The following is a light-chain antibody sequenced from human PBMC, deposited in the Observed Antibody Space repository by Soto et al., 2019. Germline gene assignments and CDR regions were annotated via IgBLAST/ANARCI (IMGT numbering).Light chain of an antibody. J-gene: IGKJ5*01. Sequence: EVVLTQSPGTLSLSPGERATLSCRASQSVTSTHLAWYQQKPGQAPRLLIYGASSRAIGIPDRFSGSVSGSDFILTINRLEPEDFAVYYCQQYGSSHTFGQGTRLEIK. V-gene: IGKV3-20*01. CDR1: QSVTSTH. CDR3: QQYGSSHT. CDR2: GAS.